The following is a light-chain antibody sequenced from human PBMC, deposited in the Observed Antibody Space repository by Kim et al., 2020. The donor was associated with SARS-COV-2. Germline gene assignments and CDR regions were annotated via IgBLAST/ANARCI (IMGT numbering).Light chain of an antibody. CDR1: YNY. CDR2: DVN. J-gene: IGLJ2*01. Sequence: ASGSPGQSVTIPCSGIYNYISWFQQHPGTTPKLLIYDVNKRPSGVPDRFSGSRSANTASLTVSGLQADDEADYYCSSFAANNILLFGGGTKVTVL. V-gene: IGLV2-8*01. CDR3: SSFAANNILL.